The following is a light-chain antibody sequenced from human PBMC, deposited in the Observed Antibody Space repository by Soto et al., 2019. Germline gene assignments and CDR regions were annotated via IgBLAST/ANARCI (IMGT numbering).Light chain of an antibody. J-gene: IGLJ1*01. CDR2: EVS. V-gene: IGLV2-14*01. CDR3: SSYTSSSTYV. CDR1: SSDIGGYNY. Sequence: QSALTQPASVSGSPGQSITISCTGTSSDIGGYNYVSWSQQHPGKAPQLIIYEVSNRPSGVSNRFSGSKSGNTASLTISGLQSEDEADYYCSSYTSSSTYVFGTGTSSPS.